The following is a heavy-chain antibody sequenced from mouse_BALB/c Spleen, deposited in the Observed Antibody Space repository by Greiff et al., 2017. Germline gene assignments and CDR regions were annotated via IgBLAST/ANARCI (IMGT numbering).Heavy chain of an antibody. D-gene: IGHD1-1*01. CDR1: GDSITSGY. CDR3: ARFTTVVEYYFDY. V-gene: IGHV3-8*02. Sequence: EVQVVESGPSLVKPSQTLSLTCSVTGDSITSGYWNWIRKFPGNKLEYMGYISYSGSTYYNPSLKSRISITRDTSKNQYYLQLNSVTTEDTATYYCARFTTVVEYYFDYWGQGTTLTVSS. CDR2: ISYSGST. J-gene: IGHJ2*01.